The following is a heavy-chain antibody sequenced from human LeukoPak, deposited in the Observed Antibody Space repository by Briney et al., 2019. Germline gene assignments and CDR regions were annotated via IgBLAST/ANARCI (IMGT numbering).Heavy chain of an antibody. CDR1: GGSISSYY. D-gene: IGHD1-26*01. Sequence: KPSETLSLTCTVSGGSISSYYWTWIRQPPGKGLEWIGYIYYSGSSNYNPSLKSRVTISVDTSKNQFSLKLSSVTAADTAVYYCARVGSYLVYYDAFDIWGQGTMVTVPS. V-gene: IGHV4-59*01. CDR2: IYYSGSS. CDR3: ARVGSYLVYYDAFDI. J-gene: IGHJ3*02.